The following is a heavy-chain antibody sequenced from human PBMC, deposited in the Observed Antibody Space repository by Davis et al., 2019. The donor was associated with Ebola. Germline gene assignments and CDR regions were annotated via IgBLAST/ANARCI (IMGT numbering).Heavy chain of an antibody. J-gene: IGHJ6*02. CDR3: ARDFGYDSSGYYYYFYAMDV. CDR2: IFTGGST. V-gene: IGHV4-61*09. D-gene: IGHD3-22*01. CDR1: GDSISTGSYY. Sequence: SETLSLTCSVSGDSISTGSYYWSWIRQPAGKGLEWIGHIFTGGSTNYNPSLKSRVTMSIDTSKNRFSLRLSSVTAADTAVYYCARDFGYDSSGYYYYFYAMDVWGQGTTVTVSS.